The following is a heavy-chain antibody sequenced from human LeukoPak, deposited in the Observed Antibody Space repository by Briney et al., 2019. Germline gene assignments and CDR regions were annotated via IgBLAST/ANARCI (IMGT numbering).Heavy chain of an antibody. CDR2: ISSSSSYI. CDR3: ARLVYCGGDCYVFDP. Sequence: GGSLRLSCAASGFTFSSYSMNWVRQAPGKGLEWVSSISSSSSYIYYADSVKGRFTISRDNAKNSLYLQMNSLRAEDTAVYYCARLVYCGGDCYVFDPWGQGTLVTVSS. CDR1: GFTFSSYS. D-gene: IGHD2-21*02. V-gene: IGHV3-21*01. J-gene: IGHJ5*02.